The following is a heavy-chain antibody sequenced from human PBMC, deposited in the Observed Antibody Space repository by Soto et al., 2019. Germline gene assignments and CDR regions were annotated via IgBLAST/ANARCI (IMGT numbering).Heavy chain of an antibody. V-gene: IGHV1-18*01. Sequence: GASVKVSCKASGYTFTSYGISWVRQAPGQGLEWMGWISAYNDNTNYAQKLQGRVTMTTDTSTSTAYMELRSLRSDDTAVYYCARGLEWLLDYYYMDVWGKGTTVTVSS. D-gene: IGHD3-3*01. CDR2: ISAYNDNT. J-gene: IGHJ6*03. CDR3: ARGLEWLLDYYYMDV. CDR1: GYTFTSYG.